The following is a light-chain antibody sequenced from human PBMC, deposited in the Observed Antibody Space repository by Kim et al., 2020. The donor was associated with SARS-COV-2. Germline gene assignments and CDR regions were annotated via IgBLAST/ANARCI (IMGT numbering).Light chain of an antibody. J-gene: IGKJ4*01. CDR2: AAS. CDR3: QQSHTAPLLT. CDR1: QSISTY. Sequence: DIHMTQSPSSLAASVGDRVTIACRAGQSISTYLNWYQQKPGKAPKLLIYAASTLQSGVPSRFSGSGSGTDFTLTISSLQPEDFATYYCQQSHTAPLLTFGGGTKVDIK. V-gene: IGKV1-39*01.